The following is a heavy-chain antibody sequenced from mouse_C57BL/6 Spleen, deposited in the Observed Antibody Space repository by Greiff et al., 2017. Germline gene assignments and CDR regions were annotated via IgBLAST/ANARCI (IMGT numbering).Heavy chain of an antibody. Sequence: QVQLKESGAELAKPGASVKLSCKASGYTFTSYWMHWVKQRPGQGLEWIGYINPSSGYTKYNQKFKDKATLTADKSSSTAYMQLSSLTYEDAAVYYCASYYDYVWFAYWGQGTLVTVSA. CDR2: INPSSGYT. CDR1: GYTFTSYW. D-gene: IGHD2-4*01. CDR3: ASYYDYVWFAY. V-gene: IGHV1-7*01. J-gene: IGHJ3*01.